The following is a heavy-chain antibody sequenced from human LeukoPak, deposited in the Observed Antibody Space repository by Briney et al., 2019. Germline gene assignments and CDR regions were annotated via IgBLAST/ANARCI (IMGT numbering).Heavy chain of an antibody. CDR1: GFTFSNAW. V-gene: IGHV3-15*01. J-gene: IGHJ6*02. CDR2: IKSKTAGGTT. CDR3: TTDLWFGEFGMDV. D-gene: IGHD3-10*01. Sequence: GGSLRLSCAASGFTFSNAWMSWVRQAPGKGLEWVGRIKSKTAGGTTDYVAPVKGRFTISRDESKNTVYVQMSSLKTEDTAVYYCTTDLWFGEFGMDVWGQGTTVIVSS.